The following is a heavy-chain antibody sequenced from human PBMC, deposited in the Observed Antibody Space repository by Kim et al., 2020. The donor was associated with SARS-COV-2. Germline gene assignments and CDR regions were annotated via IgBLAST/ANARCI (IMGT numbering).Heavy chain of an antibody. CDR3: ARGTMIVVVIGYDAFDI. J-gene: IGHJ3*02. CDR2: IIPIFGTA. D-gene: IGHD3-22*01. CDR1: GGTFSSYA. Sequence: SVKVSCKASGGTFSSYAISWVRQAPGQGLEWMGGIIPIFGTANYAQKFQGRVTITADESTSTAYMELSSLRSEDTAVYYCARGTMIVVVIGYDAFDIWGQGTMVTVSS. V-gene: IGHV1-69*13.